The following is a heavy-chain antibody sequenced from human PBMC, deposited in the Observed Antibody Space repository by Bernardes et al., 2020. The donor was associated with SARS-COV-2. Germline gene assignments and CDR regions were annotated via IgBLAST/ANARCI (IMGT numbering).Heavy chain of an antibody. CDR1: GYTFTASY. D-gene: IGHD6-13*01. Sequence: ASVKVSCKASGYTFTASYIHWVRQAPGQGLEWMGWIHPNSGDTNYAQKFQGRVTMTRDTSVSTAYMELSRLTFDDTAVYYCASVTWSSHDGFDVWGQGTVLTVSS. V-gene: IGHV1-2*02. CDR2: IHPNSGDT. CDR3: ASVTWSSHDGFDV. J-gene: IGHJ3*01.